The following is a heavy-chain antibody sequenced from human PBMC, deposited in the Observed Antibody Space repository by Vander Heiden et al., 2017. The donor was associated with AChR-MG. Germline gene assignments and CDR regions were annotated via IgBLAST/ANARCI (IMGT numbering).Heavy chain of an antibody. CDR3: ARVSPRFQYGGFRRSAEYFQH. CDR2: INHSGST. V-gene: IGHV4-34*01. D-gene: IGHD4-17*01. Sequence: QVQLQQWGAGLLKPSETLSLTCAVYGGSFSGYYWSWIRQPPGKGLEWIGEINHSGSTNYNPSLKSRVTISVDTSKNQFSLKLSSVTAADTAVYYCARVSPRFQYGGFRRSAEYFQHWGQGTLVTVSS. CDR1: GGSFSGYY. J-gene: IGHJ1*01.